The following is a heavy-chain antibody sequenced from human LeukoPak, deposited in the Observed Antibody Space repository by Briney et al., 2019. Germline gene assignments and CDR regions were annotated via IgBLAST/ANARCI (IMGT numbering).Heavy chain of an antibody. CDR2: ISAYNGNT. V-gene: IGHV1-18*01. Sequence: GASVKVSCKASGYTFTSYGISWVRQAPGQGLEWMGWISAYNGNTNYAQKLQGRVTMTTDTSTSTAYMELRSLRSDDTAVYYCARLPAAKDENWFDPWGQGTLVTVSS. D-gene: IGHD2-2*01. CDR3: ARLPAAKDENWFDP. J-gene: IGHJ5*02. CDR1: GYTFTSYG.